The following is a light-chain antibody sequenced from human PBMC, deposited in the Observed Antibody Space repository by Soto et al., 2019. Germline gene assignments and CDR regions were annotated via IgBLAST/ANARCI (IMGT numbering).Light chain of an antibody. Sequence: QSVLTQPPSASGAAGQSVTISCTGTKNDIGVYDFVSWYQHHPGKAPRLIIYEVVQRPSGVPDRFSGSKSGNTASLTVSGXQAADERDYFCKSYAGSNTYVFGSGTKVT. V-gene: IGLV2-8*01. CDR3: KSYAGSNTYV. CDR1: KNDIGVYDF. J-gene: IGLJ1*01. CDR2: EVV.